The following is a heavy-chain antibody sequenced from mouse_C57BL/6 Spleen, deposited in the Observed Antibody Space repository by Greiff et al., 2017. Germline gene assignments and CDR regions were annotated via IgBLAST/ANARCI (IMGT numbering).Heavy chain of an antibody. CDR2: IYPGDGDT. V-gene: IGHV1-80*01. CDR3: ARDYDSRGAWFAY. D-gene: IGHD2-4*01. J-gene: IGHJ3*01. CDR1: GYAFSSYW. Sequence: VKLVESGAELVKPGASVKISCKASGYAFSSYWMNWVKQRPGQGLEWIGQIYPGDGDTNYNGKFKGKATLTADKSSSTAYMQLSSLTSEDSAVYGCARDYDSRGAWFAYWGQGTLVTVSA.